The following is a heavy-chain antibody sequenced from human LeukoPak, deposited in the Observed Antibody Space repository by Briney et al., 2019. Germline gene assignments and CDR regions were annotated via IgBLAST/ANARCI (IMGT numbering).Heavy chain of an antibody. CDR1: GFTFSSYA. J-gene: IGHJ3*02. CDR2: ISYDGSNK. D-gene: IGHD3-10*01. Sequence: PGGSLRLSCAASGFTFSSYAMHWVRQAPGKGLEWVAVISYDGSNKYYADSVKGRFTISRDNSKNTLYLQMNSLRAEDTAVYYCAKRLHYGSGSYFSAENDAFDIWGQGTMVTVSS. CDR3: AKRLHYGSGSYFSAENDAFDI. V-gene: IGHV3-30*04.